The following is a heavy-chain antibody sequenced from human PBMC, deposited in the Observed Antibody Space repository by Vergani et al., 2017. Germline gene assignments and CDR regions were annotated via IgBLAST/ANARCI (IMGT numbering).Heavy chain of an antibody. CDR2: IYYSGST. CDR1: GGSISSYY. Sequence: QVQLQESGPGLVKPSETLSLTCTVSGGSISSYYWSWIRQPPGKGLEWIGYIYYSGSTYYNPSLKSRVTISVDTSKNQFSLKLSSVTAADTAVYYCARDGSDYDGFDYWGQGTLVTVSS. D-gene: IGHD1-26*01. V-gene: IGHV4-59*12. J-gene: IGHJ4*02. CDR3: ARDGSDYDGFDY.